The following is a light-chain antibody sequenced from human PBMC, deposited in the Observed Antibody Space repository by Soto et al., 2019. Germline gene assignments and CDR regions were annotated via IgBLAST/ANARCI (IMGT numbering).Light chain of an antibody. CDR2: DVS. Sequence: QSALTQPASVSGSPGQSITISCTGTSSDVGGYNYVSWYQQHPGKAAKLMLYDVSNRPSGVANRFSVSKSGNTAALSLSGLQPEDEADYYYCSYTSSSPLLYVFGTGTKVTVL. CDR1: SSDVGGYNY. J-gene: IGLJ1*01. CDR3: CSYTSSSPLLYV. V-gene: IGLV2-14*01.